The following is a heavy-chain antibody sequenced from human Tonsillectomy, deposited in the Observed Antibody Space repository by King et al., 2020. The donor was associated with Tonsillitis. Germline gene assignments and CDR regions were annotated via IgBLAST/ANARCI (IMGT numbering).Heavy chain of an antibody. D-gene: IGHD1/OR15-1a*01. J-gene: IGHJ4*02. CDR1: GYTFTGYY. CDR3: ARPARFVEQFDY. V-gene: IGHV1-2*02. Sequence: VQLVQSGAEVKKPGASVKVSCKASGYTFTGYYMHWVRQAPGQGLEWMGWINPNSVGTNYAKKFQGRVTMTRDTSISTAYMELSRLSSYDTAVYYCARPARFVEQFDYWGQGTLVTVSS. CDR2: INPNSVGT.